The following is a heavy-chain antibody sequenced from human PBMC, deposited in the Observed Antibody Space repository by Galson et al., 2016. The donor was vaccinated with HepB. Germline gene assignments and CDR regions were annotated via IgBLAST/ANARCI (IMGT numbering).Heavy chain of an antibody. Sequence: SCKASGYTFTSYGITWVRQAPGQGLEWMGWISAYNGNTNYAQKLQGRATMTTDTSTSTAYMELRSLRSDDTAVYYCAAAVAGNFDYWGQGILVTVSS. D-gene: IGHD6-19*01. CDR1: GYTFTSYG. J-gene: IGHJ4*02. CDR2: ISAYNGNT. V-gene: IGHV1-18*04. CDR3: AAAVAGNFDY.